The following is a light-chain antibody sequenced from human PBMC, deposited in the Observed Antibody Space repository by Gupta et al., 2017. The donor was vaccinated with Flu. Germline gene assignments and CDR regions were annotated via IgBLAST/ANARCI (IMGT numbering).Light chain of an antibody. V-gene: IGLV1-44*01. J-gene: IGLJ1*01. Sequence: QSLLTQPPSLSGTPGQTVSISCSGNRFNVESNAVTWFQQRPGTAPKVVIFADFQRPSGVPDRFSGSKSGTSASLAIGGLQSEDEAEYYCGAWHDHQNVYVFGTGTKVTVL. CDR1: RFNVESNA. CDR3: GAWHDHQNVYV. CDR2: ADF.